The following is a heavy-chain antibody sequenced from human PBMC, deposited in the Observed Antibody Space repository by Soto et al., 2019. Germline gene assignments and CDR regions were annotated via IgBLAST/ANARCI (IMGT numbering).Heavy chain of an antibody. CDR2: IHHGGST. Sequence: QVQLQQWGAGLLKPSETLSLTCAVYGGSFSEYYWNWIRQTPGKGLEWMGEIHHGGSTNYNPSLKSRISMSVDTSKNQFSLKVISLTAADTAVYYCARGRGYAYNNDFDYWGQGTLVTVSS. V-gene: IGHV4-34*01. D-gene: IGHD1-1*01. CDR3: ARGRGYAYNNDFDY. J-gene: IGHJ4*02. CDR1: GGSFSEYY.